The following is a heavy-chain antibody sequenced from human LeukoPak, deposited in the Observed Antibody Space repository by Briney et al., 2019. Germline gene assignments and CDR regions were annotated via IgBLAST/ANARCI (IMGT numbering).Heavy chain of an antibody. J-gene: IGHJ4*02. Sequence: GRSLRLSCAASGFTFDDYAMHWVRQAPWKGLEWVSGISWNSGSIGYADSVKGRFTISRDNAKNSLYLQMNSLRAEDTALYYCAKDMAGDSDYFDYWGQGTLVTVSS. CDR2: ISWNSGSI. V-gene: IGHV3-9*01. CDR3: AKDMAGDSDYFDY. CDR1: GFTFDDYA. D-gene: IGHD6-19*01.